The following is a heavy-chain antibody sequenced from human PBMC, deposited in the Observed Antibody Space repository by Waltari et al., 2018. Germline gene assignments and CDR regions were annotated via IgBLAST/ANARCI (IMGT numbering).Heavy chain of an antibody. D-gene: IGHD3-16*01. CDR2: SYYSGST. V-gene: IGHV4-39*01. J-gene: IGHJ4*02. CDR1: GGSLSSSSSS. CDR3: AAWRLRDDYYFDY. Sequence: QLQLQESGPGLVKPSETLSLPCTVSGGSLSSSSSSWGWIRQPPGKGLEWIGRSYYSGSTYYNPPLKSRVTISVDTSKNQFSLKLSSVTAADTAVYYCAAWRLRDDYYFDYWGQGTLVTVSS.